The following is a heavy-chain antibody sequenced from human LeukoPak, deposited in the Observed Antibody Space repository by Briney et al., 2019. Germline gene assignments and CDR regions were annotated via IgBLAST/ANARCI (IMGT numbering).Heavy chain of an antibody. CDR2: IYYSGST. Sequence: NTSETLSLTCAVYGGSFSGYYWSWIRQPPGKGLEWIGYIYYSGSTNYIPSLKSRVTISVDTSKNQFSLKLSSVTAADTAVYYCARWAWASSSRGGFDYWGQGTLVTVSS. CDR3: ARWAWASSSRGGFDY. D-gene: IGHD6-6*01. J-gene: IGHJ4*02. V-gene: IGHV4-59*01. CDR1: GGSFSGYY.